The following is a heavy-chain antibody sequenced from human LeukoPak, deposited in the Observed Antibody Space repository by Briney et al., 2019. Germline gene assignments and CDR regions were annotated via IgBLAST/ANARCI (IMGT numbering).Heavy chain of an antibody. J-gene: IGHJ4*02. D-gene: IGHD3-10*01. V-gene: IGHV3-49*04. Sequence: PGGSLRLSCSASGFTFRTYAMAWVRQAPGKGLEWVGFIRSKAYGGTTEYAASVKGRFTISRDDSKSIAYLQMNSLKTEDTAVYYCTTPYYYGSGSHRGYYFDYWGQGTLVTVSS. CDR1: GFTFRTYA. CDR2: IRSKAYGGTT. CDR3: TTPYYYGSGSHRGYYFDY.